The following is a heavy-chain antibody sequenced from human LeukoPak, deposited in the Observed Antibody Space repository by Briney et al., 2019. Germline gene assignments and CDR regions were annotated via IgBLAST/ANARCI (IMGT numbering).Heavy chain of an antibody. Sequence: SVKVSCKASGGTSNNFAFTWVRQAPGQGLEWLGDTIPMFSSTHYAQSFHGRLTITADASTGTTYLELNSLRSEDSAVYFCATIARYSESLGYYLDFWGQGTLVTVSS. CDR1: GGTSNNFA. J-gene: IGHJ4*02. CDR2: TIPMFSST. D-gene: IGHD3-9*01. CDR3: ATIARYSESLGYYLDF. V-gene: IGHV1-69*13.